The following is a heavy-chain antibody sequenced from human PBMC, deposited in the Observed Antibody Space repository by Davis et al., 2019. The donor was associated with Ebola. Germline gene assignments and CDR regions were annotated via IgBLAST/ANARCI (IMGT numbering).Heavy chain of an antibody. D-gene: IGHD3-10*01. CDR1: GYTFTGYS. V-gene: IGHV1-2*06. CDR3: VRMRLGGYFDY. Sequence: ASVKVSCKASGYTFTGYSIHWVRQAPGQGLEWMGRINPNSGGTNYAQKFQDRVTMTRDTSIDTAYMELSGLRSNDTAIYYCVRMRLGGYFDYWGHGTLVTVSS. CDR2: INPNSGGT. J-gene: IGHJ4*01.